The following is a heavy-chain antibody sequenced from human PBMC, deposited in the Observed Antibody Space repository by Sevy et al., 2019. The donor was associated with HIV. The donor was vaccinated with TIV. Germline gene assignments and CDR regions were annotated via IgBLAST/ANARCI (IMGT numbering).Heavy chain of an antibody. CDR1: GFTLNSYW. J-gene: IGHJ4*02. V-gene: IGHV3-7*01. CDR2: IKQDGSEK. Sequence: GGSLRLSCVASGFTLNSYWMHWVRQAPGKGLEWVANIKQDGSEKYYEDSVKGRFTISRDNARNLLYLQMNSLRVEDTALYYCVRAIAADGSFWGQGTLVTVSS. D-gene: IGHD6-13*01. CDR3: VRAIAADGSF.